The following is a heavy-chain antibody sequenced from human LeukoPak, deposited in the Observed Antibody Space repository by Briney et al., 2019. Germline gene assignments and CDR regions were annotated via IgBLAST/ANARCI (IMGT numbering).Heavy chain of an antibody. J-gene: IGHJ4*02. V-gene: IGHV4-34*01. D-gene: IGHD5-18*01. CDR1: GGSFSGYY. CDR3: AGGPGYSYGYAYLRFDY. Sequence: SETLSLTCAVYGGSFSGYYWGWIRQPPGKGLEWIGSIYYSGSTYYNPSLKSRVTISVDTSKNQFSLKLSSVTAADTAVYYCAGGPGYSYGYAYLRFDYWGQGALVTVSS. CDR2: IYYSGST.